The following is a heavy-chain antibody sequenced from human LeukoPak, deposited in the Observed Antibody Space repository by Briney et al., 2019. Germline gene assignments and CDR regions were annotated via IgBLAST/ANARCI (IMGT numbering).Heavy chain of an antibody. J-gene: IGHJ3*02. D-gene: IGHD3-10*01. CDR3: AKDIKGYTSGVNAFDI. Sequence: GGSLRLSCAASGFTFSSYAMHWVRQAPGKGLEWVAVISYDGSNKYYADSVKGRFTISRDNSKNTLYLQMNSLRAEDTAVYYCAKDIKGYTSGVNAFDIWGQGTMVTVSS. CDR1: GFTFSSYA. CDR2: ISYDGSNK. V-gene: IGHV3-30*04.